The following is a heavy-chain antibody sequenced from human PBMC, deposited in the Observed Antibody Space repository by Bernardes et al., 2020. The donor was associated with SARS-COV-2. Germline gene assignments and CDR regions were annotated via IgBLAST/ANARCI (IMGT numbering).Heavy chain of an antibody. CDR2: LYYTGSN. Sequence: SETLSLTCTVSGDSISAYYCWWFRQPPGKGLEWIGYLYYTGSNNYNPSLQSRVTISVDTSKNQFPLKLSSVIAADTAVYYCARGFDYWGQGTTVTVSS. CDR3: ARGFDY. J-gene: IGHJ4*02. V-gene: IGHV4-59*01. CDR1: GDSISAYY.